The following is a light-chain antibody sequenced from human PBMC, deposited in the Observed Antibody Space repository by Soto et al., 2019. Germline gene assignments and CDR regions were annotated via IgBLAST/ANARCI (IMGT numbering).Light chain of an antibody. V-gene: IGKV1-12*01. Sequence: IQMTQSPSSVSASVGDRFTITCRASQNIWRLLAWYQQKPGKAPELLIYDASSLQSGVPPRFSGSGSGTDFTLTISSLQPEDFATYYCEQAGSFPITFGQGTRREIK. CDR3: EQAGSFPIT. CDR1: QNIWRL. J-gene: IGKJ5*01. CDR2: DAS.